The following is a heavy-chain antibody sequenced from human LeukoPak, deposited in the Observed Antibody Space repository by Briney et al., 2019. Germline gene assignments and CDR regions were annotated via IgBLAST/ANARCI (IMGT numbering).Heavy chain of an antibody. Sequence: ASVKVSCKACGYTFTGYYMHWVRQAPGQGLEWMGWINPNSGGTNYAQKFQGRVTMTRDTSISTAYMELSRLRSDDTAVYYCAREPSCGWYPNYYYYYYMDVWGQGTTVTVSS. CDR1: GYTFTGYY. CDR2: INPNSGGT. J-gene: IGHJ6*03. CDR3: AREPSCGWYPNYYYYYYMDV. V-gene: IGHV1-2*02. D-gene: IGHD6-19*01.